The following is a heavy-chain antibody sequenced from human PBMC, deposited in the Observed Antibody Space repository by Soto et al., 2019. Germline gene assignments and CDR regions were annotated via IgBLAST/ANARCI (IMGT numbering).Heavy chain of an antibody. CDR2: ISGSGGST. CDR1: GFTFSSYA. V-gene: IGHV3-23*01. Sequence: EVQLLESGGGLVQPGGSLRLSCAASGFTFSSYAMSWVRQAPGKGLEWVSAISGSGGSTYYADSVKGRFTISRDNSKNTLYLQMNSLRAQDTAVYYCAKALGWYDSFDYWGQGTLVTVSS. D-gene: IGHD3-16*01. J-gene: IGHJ4*02. CDR3: AKALGWYDSFDY.